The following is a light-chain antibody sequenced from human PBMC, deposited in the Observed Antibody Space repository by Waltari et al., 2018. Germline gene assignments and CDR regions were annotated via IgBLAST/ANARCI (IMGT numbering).Light chain of an antibody. CDR3: QQYYSTPET. CDR2: WAS. J-gene: IGKJ2*01. V-gene: IGKV4-1*01. Sequence: DIVMTQSPDSLAVSLGERATINCKSSQSVLYSSNNKNYLAWYQHKPGQPPKLLIYWASTRESGVPDRFSGSGSGTDFTLTITSLQAADVAVYYCQQYYSTPETFGQGTKLEIK. CDR1: QSVLYSSNNKNY.